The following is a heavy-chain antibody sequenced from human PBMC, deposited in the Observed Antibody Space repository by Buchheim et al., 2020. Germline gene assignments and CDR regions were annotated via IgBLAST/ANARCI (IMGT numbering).Heavy chain of an antibody. CDR1: GFIFSTYS. CDR2: ISSSSSTI. J-gene: IGHJ2*01. CDR3: ARDDRAVAGTLPPGYFDL. Sequence: EVQLVESGGGLVQPGGSLRLSCAASGFIFSTYSMNWVRQAPGKGLEWVSYISSSSSTIYSADSVQGRFTISRDNAKNSLYLQMNSLRDEDTAVYYCARDDRAVAGTLPPGYFDLWGRGTL. D-gene: IGHD6-19*01. V-gene: IGHV3-48*02.